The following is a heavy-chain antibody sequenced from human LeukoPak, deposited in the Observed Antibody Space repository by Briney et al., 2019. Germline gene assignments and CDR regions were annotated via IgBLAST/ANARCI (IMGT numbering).Heavy chain of an antibody. V-gene: IGHV1-18*01. CDR1: GYIFISYG. J-gene: IGHJ6*02. D-gene: IGHD3-10*01. CDR3: ARDGTYGSGSYANYYGMDV. Sequence: ASVKVSCKASGYIFISYGISWVRQAPGQGLEWMGWISAYNGNTNYAQKLQGRVTMTTDTSTSTAYMELRSLRSDDTAVYYCARDGTYGSGSYANYYGMDVWGQGTTVTVSS. CDR2: ISAYNGNT.